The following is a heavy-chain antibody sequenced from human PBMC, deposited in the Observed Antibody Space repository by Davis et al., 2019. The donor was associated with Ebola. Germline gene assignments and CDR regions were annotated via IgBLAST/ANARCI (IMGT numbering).Heavy chain of an antibody. Sequence: PGGSLRLSCVASGFTFSNYAMTWVRQAPGEGLEWVSAISGSGGSTYYADSVKGRFTISRDNAKNSLYLQMNSLRDEDTAVYYCARDTECSTSNCYRYYGMDVWGQGTTVTVSS. D-gene: IGHD2-2*01. CDR3: ARDTECSTSNCYRYYGMDV. V-gene: IGHV3-23*01. CDR1: GFTFSNYA. J-gene: IGHJ6*02. CDR2: ISGSGGST.